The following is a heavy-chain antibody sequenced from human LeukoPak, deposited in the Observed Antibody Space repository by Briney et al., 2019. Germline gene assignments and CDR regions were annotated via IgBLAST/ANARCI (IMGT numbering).Heavy chain of an antibody. Sequence: PSETLSLTCTVSGGSISGHHWTWIRQPPGTGLEWIGYFYDSGDFNYNPSLKSRVTIWMDMSNNQFSLTMSSVTAADTAMYYCARPLRPGGRKGDAFDIWGQGTLVTVSS. V-gene: IGHV4-59*08. CDR1: GGSISGHH. J-gene: IGHJ3*02. D-gene: IGHD1-26*01. CDR2: FYDSGDF. CDR3: ARPLRPGGRKGDAFDI.